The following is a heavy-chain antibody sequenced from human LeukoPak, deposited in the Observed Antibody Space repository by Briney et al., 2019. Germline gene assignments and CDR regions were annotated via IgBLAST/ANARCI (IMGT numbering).Heavy chain of an antibody. CDR1: GFTFSSYA. D-gene: IGHD1-26*01. CDR3: AKDRGGATRGY. V-gene: IGHV3-23*01. CDR2: ISGSGGST. J-gene: IGHJ4*02. Sequence: GGSLRLSCAASGFTFSSYAMSWVRQAPGKGLEWVSAISGSGGSTYYADSVKGRFIISRDNSKNTLYLQMNSLRAEDTAVYYCAKDRGGATRGYWGQGTLVTVSS.